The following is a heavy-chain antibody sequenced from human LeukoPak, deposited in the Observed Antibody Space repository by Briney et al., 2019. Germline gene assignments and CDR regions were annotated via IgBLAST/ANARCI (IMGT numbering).Heavy chain of an antibody. J-gene: IGHJ4*02. Sequence: PGGSLRLSCAASGFTFNNAWMTWVRQAPGKGLEWVGRIRGKTDGETTDYAAPVQGRFTISRDDSKDTLYLQMNSLKTEDTAVCYCILAAAGPAYWGQGTLVTVSS. D-gene: IGHD6-13*01. CDR1: GFTFNNAW. CDR3: ILAAAGPAY. V-gene: IGHV3-15*01. CDR2: IRGKTDGETT.